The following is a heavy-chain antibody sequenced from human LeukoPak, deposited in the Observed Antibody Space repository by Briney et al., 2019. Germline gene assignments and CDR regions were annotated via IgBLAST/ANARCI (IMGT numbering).Heavy chain of an antibody. CDR3: VTETTEGAKDY. CDR2: ISSSSHYT. Sequence: GGSLRLSCAASGFTFRDRYMGWVRQAPGKGLAWVSYISSSSHYTNYEASVRGRFIISRDNSRDSLYPQMNSLRVEDTAIYYCVTETTEGAKDYWGQGTLVTVSS. D-gene: IGHD1-14*01. CDR1: GFTFRDRY. J-gene: IGHJ4*02. V-gene: IGHV3-11*05.